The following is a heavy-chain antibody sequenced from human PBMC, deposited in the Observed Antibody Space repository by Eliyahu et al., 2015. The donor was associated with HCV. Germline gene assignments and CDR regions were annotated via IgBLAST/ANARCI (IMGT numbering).Heavy chain of an antibody. V-gene: IGHV3-48*01. D-gene: IGHD1-7*01. CDR3: ARSLLGTTGAFDV. CDR1: GXTFSSYT. CDR2: ISTSSNFI. J-gene: IGHJ3*01. Sequence: EVQLMESGGGLVQPGGSLRLSCAASGXTFSSYTMNWVRQAPGKGLEWISNISTSSNFIYYVDSVKGRFTISRDNAKNSLYLQMNSLRSEDTAVYYCARSLLGTTGAFDVWGQGTMVTVSS.